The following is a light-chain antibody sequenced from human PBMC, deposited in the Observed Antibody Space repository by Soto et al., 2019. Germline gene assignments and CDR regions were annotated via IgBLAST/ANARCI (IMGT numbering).Light chain of an antibody. J-gene: IGLJ3*02. CDR2: LNSDGSH. Sequence: QLVLTQSPSASASLGASVKLTCTLSSGHSRYAIAWHQQQPEKGPRYLMKLNSDGSHSKGDGIPDRFSGSSSGSERYLTISSLQSEDEADYYCQTWGTGIQVFGGGTKPPS. V-gene: IGLV4-69*01. CDR3: QTWGTGIQV. CDR1: SGHSRYA.